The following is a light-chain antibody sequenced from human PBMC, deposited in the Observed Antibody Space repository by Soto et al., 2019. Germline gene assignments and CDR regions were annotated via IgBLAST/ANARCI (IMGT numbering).Light chain of an antibody. CDR1: QSVSSN. CDR3: QQYNNWPRK. V-gene: IGKV3-15*01. J-gene: IGKJ1*01. Sequence: EIVMTQSPATLSVSPGERATLSCRASQSVSSNLAWYQQKPGQAPRLLIYGASTRATGIPARFSGSGSGTEFTLTISSLQSEDFAVSYCQQYNNWPRKFGQGTKVEVK. CDR2: GAS.